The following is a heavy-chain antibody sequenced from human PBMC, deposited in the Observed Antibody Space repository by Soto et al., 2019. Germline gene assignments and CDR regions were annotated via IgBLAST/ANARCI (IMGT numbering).Heavy chain of an antibody. CDR2: IWYDGSNK. CDR1: GFTFSSYG. J-gene: IGHJ4*02. CDR3: ASTYSSGSLLDY. V-gene: IGHV3-33*01. D-gene: IGHD6-19*01. Sequence: GGSLRLSCAASGFTFSSYGMHWVRQAPGKGLEWVAVIWYDGSNKYYADSVKGRFTISRDNSKNTLYLQMNSLRAEDTAVYYCASTYSSGSLLDYWGQGTLVTVSS.